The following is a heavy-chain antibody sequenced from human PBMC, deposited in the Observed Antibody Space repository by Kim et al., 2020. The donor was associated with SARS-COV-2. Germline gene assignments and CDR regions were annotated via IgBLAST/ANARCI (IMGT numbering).Heavy chain of an antibody. Sequence: SETLSLTCTVSGGSISSYYWSWIRQPPGKGLEWIGYIYYSGSTNYNPSLKSRVSISVDTSKNQFSLKMSSVTAADTAVYYWAGGVTYYDILTGASGYGMDVWGQGTTVTVSS. CDR2: IYYSGST. CDR3: AGGVTYYDILTGASGYGMDV. V-gene: IGHV4-59*08. CDR1: GGSISSYY. D-gene: IGHD3-9*01. J-gene: IGHJ6*02.